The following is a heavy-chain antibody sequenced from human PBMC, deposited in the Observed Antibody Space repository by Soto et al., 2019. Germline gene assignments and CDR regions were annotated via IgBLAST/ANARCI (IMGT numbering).Heavy chain of an antibody. D-gene: IGHD4-4*01. CDR1: GGSISSYY. J-gene: IGHJ6*03. CDR2: IYYSGST. CDR3: ASATVTTFPYYYYYYMDV. V-gene: IGHV4-59*08. Sequence: PSETLSLTCTVSGGSISSYYWSWIRQPPGKGLEWIGYIYYSGSTNYNPSLKSRVTISVDTSKNQFSLKLSSVTAADTAVYYCASATVTTFPYYYYYYMDVWGKGTTVTV.